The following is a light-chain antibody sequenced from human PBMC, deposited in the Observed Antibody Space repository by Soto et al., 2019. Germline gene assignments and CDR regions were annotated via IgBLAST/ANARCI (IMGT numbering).Light chain of an antibody. CDR2: RDN. V-gene: IGLV1-40*01. J-gene: IGLJ3*02. CDR1: NSNIGAGYD. Sequence: QSVLTQRPSVSGAPGQRVTISCTGSNSNIGAGYDVHWYQQLPGTAPKVLIERDNNRASGVPDRFSASKSGTSGSLAITGLQAEDEADYFCQSYDASLSGSVFGGGTKVTVL. CDR3: QSYDASLSGSV.